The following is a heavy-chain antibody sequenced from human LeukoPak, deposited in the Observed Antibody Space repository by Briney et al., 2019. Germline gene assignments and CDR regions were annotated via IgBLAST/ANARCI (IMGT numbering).Heavy chain of an antibody. CDR1: GYTFTGYY. D-gene: IGHD6-6*01. CDR3: ARRRSSIAAFYYYYMDV. J-gene: IGHJ6*03. CDR2: MNPNSGNT. Sequence: ASVKVSCKASGYTFTGYYMHWVRQATGQGLEWMGWMNPNSGNTGYAQKFQGRVTMTRNTSISTAYMELSSLRSEDTAVYYCARRRSSIAAFYYYYMDVWGKGTTVTVSS. V-gene: IGHV1-8*02.